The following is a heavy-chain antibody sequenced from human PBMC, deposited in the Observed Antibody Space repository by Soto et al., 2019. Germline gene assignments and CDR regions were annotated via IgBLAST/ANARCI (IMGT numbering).Heavy chain of an antibody. V-gene: IGHV3-48*02. CDR1: GFTFSSYS. CDR3: VSLHSWFGEEAN. J-gene: IGHJ4*02. CDR2: ITGGGDIK. Sequence: EVQLVESGGGLVQPGGSLRLSCSASGFTFSSYSMNWVRQAPGKGLEWVSYITGGGDIKDYADSVKGRFTISRDNAKNSPFLQMNSLRDEDTAVYYCVSLHSWFGEEANWGQGTRVTVSS. D-gene: IGHD3-10*01.